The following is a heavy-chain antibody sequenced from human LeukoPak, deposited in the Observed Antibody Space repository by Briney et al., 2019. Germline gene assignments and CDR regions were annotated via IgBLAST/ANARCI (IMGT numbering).Heavy chain of an antibody. V-gene: IGHV4-61*01. J-gene: IGHJ3*02. D-gene: IGHD3-22*01. Sequence: PSETLSLTCTVSGGSVNSGSYYWNWIRQPPGKGLEWIGYIYYSGSTYYNPSLKSRVTISVDTSKNQFSLKLSSVTAADTAVYYCARAMYYYDSSGYFILSSGAFDIWGQGTMVTVSS. CDR1: GGSVNSGSYY. CDR3: ARAMYYYDSSGYFILSSGAFDI. CDR2: IYYSGST.